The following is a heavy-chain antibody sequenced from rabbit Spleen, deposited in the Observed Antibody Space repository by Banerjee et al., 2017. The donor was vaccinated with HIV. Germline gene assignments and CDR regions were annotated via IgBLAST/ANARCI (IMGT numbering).Heavy chain of an antibody. CDR3: ARDNGSGDYIDVYFDL. J-gene: IGHJ4*01. CDR1: GFSFSRGYD. CDR2: IYTANGKT. D-gene: IGHD1-1*01. Sequence: QEHLEEFGGGLVKTEGSLTLTCTASGFSFSRGYDMCWVRQAPGRGLEWIGCIYTANGKTYYASWAKGRFTISKSSSTTVTLQMTSLTAANTATYFCARDNGSGDYIDVYFDLGGQGTLVTVS. V-gene: IGHV1S45*01.